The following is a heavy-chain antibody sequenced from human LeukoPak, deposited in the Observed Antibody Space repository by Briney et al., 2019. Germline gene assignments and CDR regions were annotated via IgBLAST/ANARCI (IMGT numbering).Heavy chain of an antibody. D-gene: IGHD3-22*01. J-gene: IGHJ4*02. CDR1: GGSISSYY. CDR2: IYYSGST. Sequence: SETLSLTCIVSGGSISSYYWSWIRQPPGKGLEWIGYIYYSGSTNYNPSLKSRVTISVDTSKNQFSLKLSSVTAADTAVYYCARDGRSDYYYDSSGNFDYWGQGTLVTVSS. V-gene: IGHV4-59*12. CDR3: ARDGRSDYYYDSSGNFDY.